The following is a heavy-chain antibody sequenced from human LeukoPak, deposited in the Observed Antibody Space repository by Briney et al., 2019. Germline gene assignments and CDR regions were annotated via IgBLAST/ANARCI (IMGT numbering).Heavy chain of an antibody. CDR2: INPNSGGT. V-gene: IGHV1-2*02. CDR1: GYTFTGYY. J-gene: IGHJ4*02. CDR3: ARVSRCSGGSCFVIDY. D-gene: IGHD2-15*01. Sequence: GASVKVSCKASGYTFTGYYMHWVRQAPGQGLEWMGWINPNSGGTNYAQKFQGRVTMTRDTSISTAYMELSRLRSDDTAVYYCARVSRCSGGSCFVIDYWGQGTLVTVSS.